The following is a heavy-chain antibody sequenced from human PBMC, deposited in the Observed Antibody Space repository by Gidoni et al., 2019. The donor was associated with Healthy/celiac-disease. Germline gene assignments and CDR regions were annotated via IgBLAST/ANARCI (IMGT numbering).Heavy chain of an antibody. J-gene: IGHJ4*02. V-gene: IGHV4-34*01. D-gene: IGHD1-26*01. Sequence: QVQLQQWGAGLLKPSETLSLTCAVYGGSFSGYYWSWIRQPPGKGLEWIGEINHSGSTNYNPSLKSRVTISVDTSKNQFSLKLSSVTAADTAVYYCARANPVPMWSLYLDYWGQGTLVTVSS. CDR1: GGSFSGYY. CDR2: INHSGST. CDR3: ARANPVPMWSLYLDY.